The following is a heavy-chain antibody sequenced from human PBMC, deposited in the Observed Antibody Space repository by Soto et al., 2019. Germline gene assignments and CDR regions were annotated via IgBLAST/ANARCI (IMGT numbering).Heavy chain of an antibody. V-gene: IGHV4-39*01. CDR2: IRYTGTS. D-gene: IGHD6-19*01. Sequence: SLTCSVFGDSINVTGYYWAWIRQPLGKGMEWIGDIRYTGTSYYNPSLKSRVIMSVDTSSNQFSLKVTSVTAADTGLYYCARRNIAVAGKDHWFDPWGQGTQVTVSS. CDR1: GDSINVTGYY. J-gene: IGHJ5*01. CDR3: ARRNIAVAGKDHWFDP.